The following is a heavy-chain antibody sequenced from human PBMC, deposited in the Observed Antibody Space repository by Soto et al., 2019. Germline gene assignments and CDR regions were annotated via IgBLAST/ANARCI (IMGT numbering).Heavy chain of an antibody. J-gene: IGHJ4*02. Sequence: GGSLRLSCAASGFTFSSYGMHWVRQAPGKGLEWVAVISYDGSNKYYADSVKGRFTISRDNSKNTLYLQMNSLRAEDTAVYYCAKDWGQLVPYYYFDYWGQGTLVTVSS. V-gene: IGHV3-30*18. CDR2: ISYDGSNK. CDR1: GFTFSSYG. CDR3: AKDWGQLVPYYYFDY. D-gene: IGHD6-6*01.